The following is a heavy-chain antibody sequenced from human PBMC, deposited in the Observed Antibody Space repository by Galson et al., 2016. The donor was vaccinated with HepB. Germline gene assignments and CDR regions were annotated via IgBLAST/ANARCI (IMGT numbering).Heavy chain of an antibody. CDR2: IHWDDDK. V-gene: IGHV2-5*02. D-gene: IGHD3-3*01. CDR3: AHRDRGYDFWSGSYFDY. J-gene: IGHJ4*02. CDR1: GFSLSTSGVG. Sequence: LVKPTQTLTLTCTFSGFSLSTSGVGVAWIRQPPGKALEWLALIHWDDDKSYSPYQKSRLTITKDTSKNQVVLTMTKMGPVDTATYYCAHRDRGYDFWSGSYFDYWGLGTLVTVSS.